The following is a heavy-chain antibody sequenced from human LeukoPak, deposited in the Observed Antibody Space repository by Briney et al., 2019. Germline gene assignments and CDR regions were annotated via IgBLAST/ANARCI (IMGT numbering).Heavy chain of an antibody. V-gene: IGHV4-34*01. CDR1: GGSFSGYY. Sequence: PSETLSLTCAVYGGSFSGYYWSWIRKPPGKGLEWIREINHSGSTNYNPSLKSRVTISVDTSKNQFSLKLSSVTAADTAVYYCACTTSSIAARWDYFDYWGQGTLVTVSS. D-gene: IGHD6-6*01. CDR3: ACTTSSIAARWDYFDY. J-gene: IGHJ4*02. CDR2: INHSGST.